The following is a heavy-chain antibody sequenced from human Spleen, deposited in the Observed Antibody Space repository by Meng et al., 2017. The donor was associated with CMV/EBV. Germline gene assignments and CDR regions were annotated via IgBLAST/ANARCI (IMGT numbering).Heavy chain of an antibody. CDR2: ISWNSGRI. Sequence: SLKISCAASGFTFDDYAIHWVRQAPGKGLEWVSGISWNSGRILYADSVKGRFTISRDNSKNMLFLQMNSLRTEDTAVYYCAKGYESGWHRDSDYWGQGTLVTVSS. V-gene: IGHV3-9*01. D-gene: IGHD6-19*01. CDR3: AKGYESGWHRDSDY. CDR1: GFTFDDYA. J-gene: IGHJ4*02.